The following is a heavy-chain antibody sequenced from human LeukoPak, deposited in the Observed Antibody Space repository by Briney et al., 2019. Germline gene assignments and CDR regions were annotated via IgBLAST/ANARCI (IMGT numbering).Heavy chain of an antibody. CDR2: ISSTSSYI. Sequence: GGSLRLSYAASGFTFSSYSMNWVRQAPGKGLEWVSSISSTSSYIYYADSLKGRFTISRDNAKNSLYLQMNSLRAEDTAVYYCARGYCSGGSCYPRDYWGQGTLVTVSS. V-gene: IGHV3-21*01. D-gene: IGHD2-15*01. J-gene: IGHJ4*02. CDR3: ARGYCSGGSCYPRDY. CDR1: GFTFSSYS.